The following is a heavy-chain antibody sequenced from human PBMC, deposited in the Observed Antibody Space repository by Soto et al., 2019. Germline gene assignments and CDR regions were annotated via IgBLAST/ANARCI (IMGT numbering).Heavy chain of an antibody. Sequence: ASVKVSCKASGYTFTSYGISWVRQAPGQGLEWMGWISAYNGNTNYAQKLQGRVTMTTDTSTSTAYMELKSLRSDDMAVYYGAGAGGSPPGYSSGWYVPRDFDYWGQGTLVTVSS. CDR2: ISAYNGNT. CDR1: GYTFTSYG. J-gene: IGHJ4*02. V-gene: IGHV1-18*03. CDR3: AGAGGSPPGYSSGWYVPRDFDY. D-gene: IGHD6-19*01.